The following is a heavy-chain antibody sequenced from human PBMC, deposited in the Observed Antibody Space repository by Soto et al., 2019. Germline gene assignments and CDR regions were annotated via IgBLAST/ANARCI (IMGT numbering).Heavy chain of an antibody. CDR2: ISAYNGNT. CDR1: GYTFTSYG. D-gene: IGHD2-2*01. V-gene: IGHV1-18*01. J-gene: IGHJ3*02. Sequence: QVQLVQSGAEVKKPGASVKVSCKASGYTFTSYGISWVRQAPGQGLEWMGWISAYNGNTNYAQKLQGRVTMTTDTATSTAYMELRSLRSDDTAVYYCAKYCRSTSCYPGAFDIWGQGTMVTVSS. CDR3: AKYCRSTSCYPGAFDI.